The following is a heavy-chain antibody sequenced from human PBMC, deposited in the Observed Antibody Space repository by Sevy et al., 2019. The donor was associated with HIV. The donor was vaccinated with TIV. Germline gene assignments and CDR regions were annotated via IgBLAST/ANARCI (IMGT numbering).Heavy chain of an antibody. J-gene: IGHJ6*02. CDR1: GGSISSGGYS. CDR3: ARGLPPYMADYYYYYGMDV. Sequence: SETLSLTCAVSGGSISSGGYSWSWIRQPPGKGLEWIGYIYHSGSTYYNPSLKSRVTISVDRSKNQFSLKPSSVTAADTAVYYCARGLPPYMADYYYYYGMDVWGQGTTVTVSS. D-gene: IGHD6-19*01. V-gene: IGHV4-30-2*01. CDR2: IYHSGST.